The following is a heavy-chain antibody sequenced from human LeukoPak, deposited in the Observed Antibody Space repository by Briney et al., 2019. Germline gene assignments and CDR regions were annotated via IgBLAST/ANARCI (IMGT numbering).Heavy chain of an antibody. CDR3: ATQYYYGSGSYSHIYFDH. CDR1: GFTVSSNY. CDR2: IYSGGST. J-gene: IGHJ4*02. D-gene: IGHD3-10*01. Sequence: GGSLRLSCAASGFTVSSNYMSWVRQAPGKGLEWVSVIYSGGSTYYADSVKGRFTISRHNSKNTLYLQMNSLRAEDTAVYYCATQYYYGSGSYSHIYFDHWGQGTLVTVSS. V-gene: IGHV3-53*04.